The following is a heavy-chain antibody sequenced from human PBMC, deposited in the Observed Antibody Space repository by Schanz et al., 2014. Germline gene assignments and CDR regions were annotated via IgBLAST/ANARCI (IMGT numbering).Heavy chain of an antibody. CDR1: GGSISSSSYY. Sequence: QLQLQESGPGLVKPSETLSLTCTVSGGSISSSSYYWGWIRQPPGKGLEWIGHIFYTGYTYNNPSLKSRVTISVDRSKNQFSLILNSVTAADTAVYYCARSPGDFPGWFDSWGQGTLVTVSS. D-gene: IGHD4-17*01. V-gene: IGHV4-39*07. CDR2: IFYTGYT. CDR3: ARSPGDFPGWFDS. J-gene: IGHJ5*01.